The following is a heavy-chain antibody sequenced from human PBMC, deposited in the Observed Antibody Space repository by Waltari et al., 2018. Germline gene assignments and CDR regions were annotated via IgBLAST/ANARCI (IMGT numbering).Heavy chain of an antibody. V-gene: IGHV3-53*02. J-gene: IGHJ2*01. D-gene: IGHD1-1*01. CDR3: ATKMGTGAGYLDL. Sequence: EVQLVATGGGLSQPGESLRLSCVASGFNVSDKYMDWVRQAPGKGLEWVSVLYSGGASTYVDSVRGRFTITRDDSKNILFLQMNNLRADDSAVYYCATKMGTGAGYLDLWGRGTLVTVSS. CDR2: LYSGGAS. CDR1: GFNVSDKY.